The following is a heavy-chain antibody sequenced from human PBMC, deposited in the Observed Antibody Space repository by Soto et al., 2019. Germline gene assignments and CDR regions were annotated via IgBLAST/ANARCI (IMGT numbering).Heavy chain of an antibody. CDR1: GGTFSRYT. CDR3: ASNSLRGTPSDYDILTGYFFPFDY. CDR2: IIPILGIA. V-gene: IGHV1-69*02. D-gene: IGHD3-9*01. J-gene: IGHJ4*02. Sequence: QVQLVHSGDAVKKPGSSVKVSCKAYGGTFSRYTISWVRQAPGQGLEWMGRIIPILGIANYAQKFQGRVTITADKSTSTAYMELGSLRSEDTAVYYCASNSLRGTPSDYDILTGYFFPFDYWGQGTLVTVSS.